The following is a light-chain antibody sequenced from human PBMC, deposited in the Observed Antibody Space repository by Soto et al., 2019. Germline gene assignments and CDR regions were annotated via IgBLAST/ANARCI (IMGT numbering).Light chain of an antibody. V-gene: IGLV1-47*01. CDR1: TSNILRNY. Sequence: QAVGTQPPSASGNPGQRLTISCSGSTSNILRNYVYWYRQLPGTAPRLLISMNDQRPSGVPDRFSGSKSGTSASLAISGLRSEDEADYYCASWDDSLSGYVFGTGTKVTVL. CDR3: ASWDDSLSGYV. CDR2: MND. J-gene: IGLJ1*01.